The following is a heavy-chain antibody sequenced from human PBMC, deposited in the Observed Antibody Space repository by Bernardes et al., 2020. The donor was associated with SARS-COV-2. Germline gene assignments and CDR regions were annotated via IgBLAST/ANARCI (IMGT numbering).Heavy chain of an antibody. V-gene: IGHV4-59*01. D-gene: IGHD5-18*01. J-gene: IGHJ4*02. CDR1: GGSISSYY. CDR2: IYYSGST. Sequence: SETLSLTCTVSGGSISSYYWSWIRQPPGKGLEWIGYIYYSGSTNYNPSLKSRVTISVDTSKNQFSLKLSSVTAADTAVYYCARTPGYSYGWPFDYWGQGTLVTVSS. CDR3: ARTPGYSYGWPFDY.